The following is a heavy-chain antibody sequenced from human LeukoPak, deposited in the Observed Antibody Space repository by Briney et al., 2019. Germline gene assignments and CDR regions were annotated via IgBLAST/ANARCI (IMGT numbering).Heavy chain of an antibody. D-gene: IGHD3-3*01. J-gene: IGHJ6*01. Sequence: ASVKVSCKASGYTFTGYYMHWVRQAPGQGLEWMGWINPNSGGTNYAQKFQGRVTMTRDTSISTAYMELSRLRSDDTAVYYCARGLRFLELFYGMDVWGQGTTVTVSS. V-gene: IGHV1-2*02. CDR1: GYTFTGYY. CDR2: INPNSGGT. CDR3: ARGLRFLELFYGMDV.